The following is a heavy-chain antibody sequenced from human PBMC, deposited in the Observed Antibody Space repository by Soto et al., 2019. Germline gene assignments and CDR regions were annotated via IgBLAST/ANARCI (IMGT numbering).Heavy chain of an antibody. D-gene: IGHD2-2*01. CDR3: ARSQGSSTSLEIYYYYYYGMDV. CDR2: IIPISGTA. CDR1: GGTFSSYA. Sequence: QVQLVQSGAEVKKPGSSVKVSCKASGGTFSSYAISWVRQAPGQGLEWMGGIIPISGTANYALKFQGRVTITADESTSTVYMELSSLRSEDTDVYFCARSQGSSTSLEIYYYYYYGMDVWGQGTTVTVSS. V-gene: IGHV1-69*01. J-gene: IGHJ6*02.